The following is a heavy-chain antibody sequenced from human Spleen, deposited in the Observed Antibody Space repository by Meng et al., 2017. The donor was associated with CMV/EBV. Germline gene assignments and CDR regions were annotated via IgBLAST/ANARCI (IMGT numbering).Heavy chain of an antibody. J-gene: IGHJ4*02. CDR3: ARGKRGGGYESFDY. Sequence: GGSLRLSCKGSGYSFTSYWIGWVRQMPGKGLEWMGWINPNTDDTDYPQKFQGRVTVTRDTSMSTVYMELSGLRPDDRAVYYCARGKRGGGYESFDYWGQGTLVTVSS. CDR1: GYSFTSYW. V-gene: IGHV1-2*02. CDR2: INPNTDDT. D-gene: IGHD5-12*01.